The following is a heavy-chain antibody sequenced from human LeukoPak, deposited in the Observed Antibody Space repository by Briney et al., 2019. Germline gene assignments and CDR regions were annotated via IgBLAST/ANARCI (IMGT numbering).Heavy chain of an antibody. D-gene: IGHD1-26*01. V-gene: IGHV4-61*02. Sequence: SQTLSLTCTVSGGSISSGSYYWSWIRQPAGKGLEWIGRIYTSGSTNYNPSLKSRVTISVDTSKNQFSLKLSSVTAADTAVYYCAREWELIDYWGRGTLVTASS. CDR1: GGSISSGSYY. CDR2: IYTSGST. J-gene: IGHJ4*02. CDR3: AREWELIDY.